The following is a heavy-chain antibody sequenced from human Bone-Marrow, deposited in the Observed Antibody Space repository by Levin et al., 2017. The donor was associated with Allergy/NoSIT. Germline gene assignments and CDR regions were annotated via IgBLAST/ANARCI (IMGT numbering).Heavy chain of an antibody. D-gene: IGHD2-15*01. CDR1: GFSLTTNGMR. J-gene: IGHJ2*01. Sequence: ESGPTLVKPTQTLTLTCTFSGFSLTTNGMRVSWIRQPPGKALEWLARIDWDDEEFYSASLKTRLTISRDTSKNQVVLTMTNMDPLDTATYYCARTYCRGGGGCSGLSWHFDLWGRGTLVTVSS. CDR2: IDWDDEE. CDR3: ARTYCRGGGGCSGLSWHFDL. V-gene: IGHV2-70*04.